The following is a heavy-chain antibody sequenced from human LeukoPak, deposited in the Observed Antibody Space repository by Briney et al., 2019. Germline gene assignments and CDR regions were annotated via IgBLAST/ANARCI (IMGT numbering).Heavy chain of an antibody. V-gene: IGHV3-48*04. CDR2: ISSSSSTI. CDR3: AKGGFGELLISSGFDY. J-gene: IGHJ4*02. Sequence: PGGSLRLSCAASGFTFSSYSMNWVRQALGKGLEWVSYISSSSSTIYYADSVKGRFTISRDNAKNSLYLQMNSLRAEDTALYYCAKGGFGELLISSGFDYWGQGTLVTVSS. D-gene: IGHD3-10*01. CDR1: GFTFSSYS.